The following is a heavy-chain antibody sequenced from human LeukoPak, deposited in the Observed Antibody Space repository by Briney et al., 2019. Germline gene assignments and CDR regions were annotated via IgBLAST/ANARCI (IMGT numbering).Heavy chain of an antibody. CDR3: ARDSPRLGF. V-gene: IGHV3-23*01. Sequence: RGSLRLSCAASGFTFSNYAMSWVRQAPGKGLEWASSISGSGGSTYYADSVKGRFTISRDNSKNTLYLQMNGLRAEDTAVYYWARDSPRLGFWGQGTLVTVSS. CDR2: ISGSGGST. CDR1: GFTFSNYA. J-gene: IGHJ4*02. D-gene: IGHD4-17*01.